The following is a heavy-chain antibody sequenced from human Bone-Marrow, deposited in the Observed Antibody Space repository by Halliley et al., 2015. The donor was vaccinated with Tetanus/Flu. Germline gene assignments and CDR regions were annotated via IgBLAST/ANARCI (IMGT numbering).Heavy chain of an antibody. CDR2: IWYDGSQK. J-gene: IGHJ4*02. CDR1: GFTFGDYA. Sequence: SLRLSCAASGFTFGDYAMNWVRQAPGKGLGWVAVIWYDGSQKYYADSVKGRFTISRDNSKNTLYLQMNSLRAEDTAVYYCARDPPDSGDYGFGSSVDVWGQGTLVTVSS. CDR3: ARDPPDSGDYGFGSSVDV. V-gene: IGHV3-33*01. D-gene: IGHD4-17*01.